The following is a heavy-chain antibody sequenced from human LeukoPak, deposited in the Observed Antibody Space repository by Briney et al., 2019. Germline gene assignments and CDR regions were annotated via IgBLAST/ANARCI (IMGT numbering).Heavy chain of an antibody. D-gene: IGHD6-6*01. CDR1: GGSISSSTYY. Sequence: SETLSLTCTVSGGSISSSTYYWGWIRQPPGKGLEWIGTIYYSGSTYYNPSLKSRVTISLDTSKNQFSLKLSSVTAADTAVYYCARDPSSSEYYYYYYMDVWGKGTTVTVSS. V-gene: IGHV4-39*07. CDR3: ARDPSSSEYYYYYYMDV. CDR2: IYYSGST. J-gene: IGHJ6*03.